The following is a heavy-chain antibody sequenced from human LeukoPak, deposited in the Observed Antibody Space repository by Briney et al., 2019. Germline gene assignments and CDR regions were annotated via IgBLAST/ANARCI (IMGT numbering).Heavy chain of an antibody. Sequence: GGSLRLSCAASGFTVSSNEMSWVRQAPGKGLEWVSSISGGSTPYADSRKGRFTISRDNSKNTLHLQMNSLRAEDTAVYYCAKASRFGYSYGPREYFYYMDVWGKGTTVTISS. D-gene: IGHD5-18*01. J-gene: IGHJ6*03. CDR3: AKASRFGYSYGPREYFYYMDV. CDR1: GFTVSSNE. V-gene: IGHV3-38-3*01. CDR2: ISGGST.